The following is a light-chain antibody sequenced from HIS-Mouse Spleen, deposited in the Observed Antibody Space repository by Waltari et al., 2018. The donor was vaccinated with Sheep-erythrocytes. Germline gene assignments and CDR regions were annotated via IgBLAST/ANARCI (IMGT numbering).Light chain of an antibody. CDR3: CSYAGSSTQV. J-gene: IGLJ2*01. Sequence: QSALTQPRSVSGSPGQSVTISCTGTSRDVGGYNYASWYQQHPGKSPKPMIYDVSKRPSGVPDRFSGSKSGNTASLTISGLQAEDEADYYCCSYAGSSTQVFGGGTKLTVL. V-gene: IGLV2-11*01. CDR1: SRDVGGYNY. CDR2: DVS.